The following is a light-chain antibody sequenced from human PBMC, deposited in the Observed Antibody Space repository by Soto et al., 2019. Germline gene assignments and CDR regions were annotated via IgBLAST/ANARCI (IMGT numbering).Light chain of an antibody. CDR2: DDS. CDR1: DIESKT. Sequence: SYELTQPPSVSEAPGQTAKITCGGNDIESKTVHWYQQKPGQAPVLVIYDDSERPSGIPERFAGSNSGNTATLTISRVEAGDEADYYCSSYGGRYNYVFGTGTKSPS. CDR3: SSYGGRYNYV. V-gene: IGLV3-21*02. J-gene: IGLJ1*01.